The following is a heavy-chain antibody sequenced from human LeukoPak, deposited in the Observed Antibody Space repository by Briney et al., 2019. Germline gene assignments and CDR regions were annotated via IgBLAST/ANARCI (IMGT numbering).Heavy chain of an antibody. V-gene: IGHV3-21*01. Sequence: GGALRLSCAASGFTFSSYSMNWVRQAPGKGLEWVSSISSSSSYIYYADSVKGRFTISRDNAKNSLYLQMNSLRAEDTAVYYCARERGWYSGSRAAFDIRGQGTMVTVSS. D-gene: IGHD1-26*01. CDR2: ISSSSSYI. J-gene: IGHJ3*02. CDR3: ARERGWYSGSRAAFDI. CDR1: GFTFSSYS.